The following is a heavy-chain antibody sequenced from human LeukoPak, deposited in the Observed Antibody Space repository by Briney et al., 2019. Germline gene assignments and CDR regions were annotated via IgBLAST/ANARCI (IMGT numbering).Heavy chain of an antibody. J-gene: IGHJ4*02. CDR2: IYYSGST. CDR3: ARRNGYKTNLDY. Sequence: SETLSLTCTVSGGSISSYYWSWIRQPPGKGLEWIGYIYYSGSTNYNPSLKSRVTISVDTSKNQFSLKLSSVTAADTAVYYCARRNGYKTNLDYWGQGTLVTVSS. D-gene: IGHD5-24*01. V-gene: IGHV4-59*08. CDR1: GGSISSYY.